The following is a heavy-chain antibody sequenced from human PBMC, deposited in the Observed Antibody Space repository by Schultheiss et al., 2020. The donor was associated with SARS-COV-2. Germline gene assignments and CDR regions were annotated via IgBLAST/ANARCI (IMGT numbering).Heavy chain of an antibody. CDR1: GGSISSGGYY. D-gene: IGHD3-10*01. CDR3: ARGVGNYYYGMDV. J-gene: IGHJ6*02. V-gene: IGHV4-61*08. Sequence: SETLSLTCTVSGGSISSGGYYWSWIRQPPGKGLEWIGRIYTSGSTNYNPSLKSRVTISVDTSKNQFSLKLSSVTAADTAVYYCARGVGNYYYGMDVWGQGTTVTVSS. CDR2: IYTSGST.